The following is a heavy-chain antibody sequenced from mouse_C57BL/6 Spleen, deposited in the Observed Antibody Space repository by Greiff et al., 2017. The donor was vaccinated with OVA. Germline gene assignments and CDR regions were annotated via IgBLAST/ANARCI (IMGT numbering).Heavy chain of an antibody. Sequence: QVQLQQPGTELVKPGASVKLSCKASGYTFTSYWMHWVKQRPGQGLEWIGNINPSNGGTNYNEKFKSKATLTVDKSSSTAYMPLSSLTYEDSAVEYCARAEDITTVVSPYWYFDVWGTGTTVTVSA. J-gene: IGHJ1*03. CDR3: ARAEDITTVVSPYWYFDV. V-gene: IGHV1-53*01. CDR1: GYTFTSYW. D-gene: IGHD1-1*01. CDR2: INPSNGGT.